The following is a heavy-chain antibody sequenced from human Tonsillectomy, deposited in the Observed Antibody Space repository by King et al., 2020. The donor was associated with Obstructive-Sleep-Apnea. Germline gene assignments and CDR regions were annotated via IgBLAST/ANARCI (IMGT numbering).Heavy chain of an antibody. D-gene: IGHD6-6*01. CDR3: VKVGPAARVRDYFDY. CDR2: ISTYGGST. CDR1: GFSFGSYC. Sequence: VQLVESGGGLVQPGGSLRLSCSASGFSFGSYCMHWVRQAPGKGPEYVSAISTYGGSTYYADAVKGRFTISRDNSKNTLYLQMSSLRAEDTAVYYCVKVGPAARVRDYFDYWGQGTLVTVSS. V-gene: IGHV3-64D*06. J-gene: IGHJ4*02.